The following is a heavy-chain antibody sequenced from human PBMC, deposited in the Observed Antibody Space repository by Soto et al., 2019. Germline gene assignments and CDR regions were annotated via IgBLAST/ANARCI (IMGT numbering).Heavy chain of an antibody. CDR3: AKDFTWLVPAAYYYYYGMDV. CDR2: ISYDGSNK. D-gene: IGHD2-2*01. J-gene: IGHJ6*02. V-gene: IGHV3-30*18. CDR1: GFTISSYG. Sequence: GGSLRLSCAASGFTISSYGMHWVRQAPGKGLEWVAVISYDGSNKYYADSVKGRFTISRDNSKNTLYLQMNSLRAEDTAVYYCAKDFTWLVPAAYYYYYGMDVWGQGTTVTVSS.